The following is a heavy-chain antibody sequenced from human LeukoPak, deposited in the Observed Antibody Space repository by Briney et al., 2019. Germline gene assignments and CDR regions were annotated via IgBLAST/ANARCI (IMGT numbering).Heavy chain of an antibody. CDR2: INSDGSSS. J-gene: IGHJ5*02. D-gene: IGHD6-6*01. V-gene: IGHV3-74*01. CDR3: ARGYTSSGNVNNWFDP. Sequence: PGGSLRLSCAVSGFTFSDYWMEWVRQTPGKGLVWVSRINSDGSSSNYADSVKGRFTISRDNAKNTVYLQMNSLTVDDTAVYYCARGYTSSGNVNNWFDPWGQGTLVTVSS. CDR1: GFTFSDYW.